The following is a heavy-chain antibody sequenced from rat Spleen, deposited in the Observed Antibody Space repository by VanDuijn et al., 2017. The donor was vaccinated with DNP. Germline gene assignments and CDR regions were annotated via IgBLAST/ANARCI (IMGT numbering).Heavy chain of an antibody. CDR3: ARPDY. CDR2: ISYDGTTT. CDR1: GFTFSDYN. V-gene: IGHV5-7*01. Sequence: EVQLVESGGGLVQPGRSLKLSCAASGFTFSDYNMAWVRQAPKKGLEWVATISYDGTTTNYRDSVKGRFIISRDNAKSTLYLHMDSLRSEDTATYYCARPDYWGQGVIVTVSS. J-gene: IGHJ2*01.